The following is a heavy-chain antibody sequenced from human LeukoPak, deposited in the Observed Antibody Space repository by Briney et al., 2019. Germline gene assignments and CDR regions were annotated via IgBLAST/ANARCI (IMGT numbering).Heavy chain of an antibody. CDR1: GDSISSSY. V-gene: IGHV4-59*01. CDR2: FHNSGTS. J-gene: IGHJ4*02. CDR3: ARDSRGGGPDFDY. Sequence: SETLPLTCTVSGDSISSSYWAWIRQPPGKGLEWIGYFHNSGTSSYNPSLKSRVTISLDTSINQFSLKMTSVTAADTAFYYCARDSRGGGPDFDYWGQGILVTVSS. D-gene: IGHD3-16*01.